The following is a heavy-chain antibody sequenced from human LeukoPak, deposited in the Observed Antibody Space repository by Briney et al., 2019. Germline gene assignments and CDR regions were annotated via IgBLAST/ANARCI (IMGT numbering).Heavy chain of an antibody. CDR2: ISWNSGSI. CDR1: GLTFDDYA. V-gene: IGHV3-9*03. CDR3: AKADCSSTICSFDY. Sequence: GGSLRLSCAASGLTFDDYAMHWVRQVPGKGLEWVSGISWNSGSIGYVDSVKGRFTISRDNAKNSLYLQMNSLRAEDMALYYCAKADCSSTICSFDYWGQGTLVTVSS. D-gene: IGHD2-2*01. J-gene: IGHJ4*02.